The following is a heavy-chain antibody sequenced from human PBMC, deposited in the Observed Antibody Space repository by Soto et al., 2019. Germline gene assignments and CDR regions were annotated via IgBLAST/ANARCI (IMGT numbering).Heavy chain of an antibody. CDR2: IYYSGST. CDR3: ARELYYGSGSYYNGGENWFDP. Sequence: PSETLSLTCAVYGGSFSGYYWSWIRQPPGKGLEWIGYIYYSGSTNYNPSLKSRVTISVDTSKNQFSLKLSSVTAADTAVYYCARELYYGSGSYYNGGENWFDPWGQGTLVTVSS. J-gene: IGHJ5*02. D-gene: IGHD3-10*01. V-gene: IGHV4-59*01. CDR1: GGSFSGYY.